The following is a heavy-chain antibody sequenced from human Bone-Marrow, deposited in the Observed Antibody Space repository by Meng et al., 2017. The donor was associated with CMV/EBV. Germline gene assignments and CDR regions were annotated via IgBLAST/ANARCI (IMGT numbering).Heavy chain of an antibody. J-gene: IGHJ3*02. CDR1: GFTFSSYA. Sequence: GESLKISCAASGFTFSSYAMHWVRQAPGKGLEWVAVISHDGSNKYYADSVKGRFTISRDNSKNTLYLQMNSLRAEDTAVYYCARSRIGYCSSTSCRLDAFDIWGQGTMVTVSS. CDR2: ISHDGSNK. CDR3: ARSRIGYCSSTSCRLDAFDI. D-gene: IGHD2-2*01. V-gene: IGHV3-30-3*01.